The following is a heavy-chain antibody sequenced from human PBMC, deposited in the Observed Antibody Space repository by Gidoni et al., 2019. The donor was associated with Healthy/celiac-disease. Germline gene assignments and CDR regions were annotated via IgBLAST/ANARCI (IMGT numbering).Heavy chain of an antibody. CDR2: ISGSGGST. CDR1: GFTFSSYA. D-gene: IGHD1-1*01. V-gene: IGHV3-23*01. J-gene: IGHJ4*02. Sequence: EVQLLESGGGLVQPGGSLRLSCAASGFTFSSYAMSWVRQATGKGLEWVSAISGSGGSTYYADSVKGRFTIPRDNSKNTLYLQMNSLRAEDTAVYYCAGMEVYPRPERVYWGQGTLVTVSS. CDR3: AGMEVYPRPERVY.